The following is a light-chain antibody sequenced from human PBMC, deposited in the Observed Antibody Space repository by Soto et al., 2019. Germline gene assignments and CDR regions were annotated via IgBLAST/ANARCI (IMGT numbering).Light chain of an antibody. CDR3: ETWDNNPRV. J-gene: IGLJ3*02. Sequence: QLVLTQSSSASASLGSSVKLTCTLSSGHSSYIIAWHQQQPGKAPRYLMKLEGSGNYNKGSGVPDRFSGSSSGADRYLTISNLQSEDEAAYYCETWDNNPRVFGGGTKLTVL. CDR1: SGHSSYI. V-gene: IGLV4-60*03. CDR2: LEGSGNY.